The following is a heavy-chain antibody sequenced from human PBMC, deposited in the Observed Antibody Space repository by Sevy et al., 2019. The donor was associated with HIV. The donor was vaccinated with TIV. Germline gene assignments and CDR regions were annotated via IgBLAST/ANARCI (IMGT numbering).Heavy chain of an antibody. V-gene: IGHV3-30*18. CDR2: ISDDGSNK. Sequence: GGSLRLSCAASGFTFSTYGMHWVRQAPGKGLEWVAVISDDGSNKYYSDSVKGRFTISRDNSKNTLYLQMNSLRAEDTAVYHCAKAGPPYCGGDCSNNWFGSWGQGTLVTVSS. D-gene: IGHD2-21*02. CDR1: GFTFSTYG. J-gene: IGHJ5*01. CDR3: AKAGPPYCGGDCSNNWFGS.